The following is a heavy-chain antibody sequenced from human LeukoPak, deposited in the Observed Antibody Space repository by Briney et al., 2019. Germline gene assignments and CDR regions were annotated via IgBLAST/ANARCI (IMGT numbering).Heavy chain of an antibody. J-gene: IGHJ6*02. D-gene: IGHD7-27*01. CDR1: GFTFSSYG. Sequence: GGSLRLSCAASGFTFSSYGMHWVRQAPGKGLEWVAVISYDGSNKYYADSVKGRFTISRDNSKNTQYLQMNSLRAEDTAVYYCAKDRRGLGIGADYYYYGMDVWGQGTTVTVSS. CDR2: ISYDGSNK. V-gene: IGHV3-30*18. CDR3: AKDRRGLGIGADYYYYGMDV.